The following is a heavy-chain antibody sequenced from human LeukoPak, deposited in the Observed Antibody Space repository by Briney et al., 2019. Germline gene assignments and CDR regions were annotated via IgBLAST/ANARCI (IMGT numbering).Heavy chain of an antibody. CDR1: GGSISSGDYY. CDR2: IYYSGST. V-gene: IGHV4-30-4*08. Sequence: PSETLSLTCAVSGGSISSGDYYWSWIRQPPGKGLEWIGYIYYSGSTNYNPSLKSRVTISVDTSKNQFSLKLSSVTAADTAVYYCARQAQQQLVLFGAFDIWGQGTMVTVSS. J-gene: IGHJ3*02. D-gene: IGHD6-13*01. CDR3: ARQAQQQLVLFGAFDI.